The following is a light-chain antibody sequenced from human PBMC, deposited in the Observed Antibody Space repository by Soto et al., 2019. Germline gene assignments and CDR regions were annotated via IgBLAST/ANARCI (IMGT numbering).Light chain of an antibody. V-gene: IGLV2-8*01. CDR2: EVN. CDR3: SSFVDGTSYV. CDR1: SSDINAFNY. Sequence: QSMLTQPPSVSGSPGQSVTISCTGTSSDINAFNYVSWNQHNPGKVNKFLIYEVNKRPSGVPDRFSGSTSGNTASLTVSVLQPEDEAEYFCSSFVDGTSYVFGTGTKVTVL. J-gene: IGLJ1*01.